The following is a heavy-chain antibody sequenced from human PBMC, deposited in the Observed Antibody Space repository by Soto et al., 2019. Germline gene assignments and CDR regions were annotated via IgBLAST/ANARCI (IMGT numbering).Heavy chain of an antibody. CDR1: GFTFSSYS. D-gene: IGHD3-22*01. CDR3: ARGRRAYYDSSGPEDENFDY. CDR2: ISSSSSYI. J-gene: IGHJ4*02. Sequence: GGSLRLSCAASGFTFSSYSMNWVRQAPGKGLEWVSSISSSSSYIYYADSVKGRFTISRDNAKNSLYLQMNSLRAEDTAVYYCARGRRAYYDSSGPEDENFDYWGQGTLVTVSS. V-gene: IGHV3-21*01.